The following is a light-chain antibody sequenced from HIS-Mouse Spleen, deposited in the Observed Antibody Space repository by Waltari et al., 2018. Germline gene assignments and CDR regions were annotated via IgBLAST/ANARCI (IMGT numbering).Light chain of an antibody. V-gene: IGLV2-23*03. CDR3: CSYAGSSTFV. J-gene: IGLJ2*01. CDR1: SSDVGSYNL. CDR2: EGS. Sequence: QSALTRPASVSGSPGQSITISCTGTSSDVGSYNLVPWYQQHPGKAPKLMIYEGSKRPSGVSNRFSGSKSGNTASLTISGLQAEDEADYYCCSYAGSSTFVFGGGTKLTVL.